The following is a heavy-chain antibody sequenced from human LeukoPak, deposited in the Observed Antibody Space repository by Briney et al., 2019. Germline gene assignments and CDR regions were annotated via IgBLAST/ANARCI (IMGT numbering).Heavy chain of an antibody. CDR1: GDSMSGYY. Sequence: SETLSLTCTVSGDSMSGYYWSWVRQPPGKGLEWIGYIYDSGRSSCNSSLKSRVTISVDTSKNQFSLKLSSVTASDTAVYYCARMTYTSGDSWGHGTLVTVSS. V-gene: IGHV4-59*01. CDR3: ARMTYTSGDS. CDR2: IYDSGRS. D-gene: IGHD3-10*01. J-gene: IGHJ4*01.